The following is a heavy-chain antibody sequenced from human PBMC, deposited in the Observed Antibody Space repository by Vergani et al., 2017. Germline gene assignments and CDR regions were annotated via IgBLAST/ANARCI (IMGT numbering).Heavy chain of an antibody. J-gene: IGHJ3*02. CDR3: ARDPSTWIQLWHAFDI. Sequence: EVQLVESGGGLVQPGGSLRLSCAASGFTFSSYWMHWVRQAPGKGLVWVSRINSDGSSTSYADTVTGRFTISRDNAKKPLYLQMKSLRAEDTAVYYCARDPSTWIQLWHAFDIWGQGTMVTVSS. V-gene: IGHV3-74*01. CDR1: GFTFSSYW. D-gene: IGHD5-18*01. CDR2: INSDGSST.